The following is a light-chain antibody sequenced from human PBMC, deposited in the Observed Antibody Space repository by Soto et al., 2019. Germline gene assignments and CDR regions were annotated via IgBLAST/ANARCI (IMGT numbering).Light chain of an antibody. CDR1: QSVSSSY. Sequence: EIVLTQSPGTLSLSPGGRATLSCRASQSVSSSYLAWYQQKPGQAPRLLIYGASSRATGIPDRFSGSGSGTDFTLTISRLETEDFAVYYCQQYGSSSLTFGGGTKVDIK. V-gene: IGKV3-20*01. J-gene: IGKJ4*01. CDR2: GAS. CDR3: QQYGSSSLT.